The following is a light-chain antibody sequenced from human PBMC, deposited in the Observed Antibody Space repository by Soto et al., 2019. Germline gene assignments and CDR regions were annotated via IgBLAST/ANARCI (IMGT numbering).Light chain of an antibody. Sequence: EIVLTQSPATLCLSPGERATLSRRSSQSVSSSYLAWYQQRPGQAPRLLIYGASTRATGIPARFSGSGSGTAFTLTISSLEPEDFAVYYCQQYGSSRFTFGPGTKVDIK. CDR3: QQYGSSRFT. CDR2: GAS. V-gene: IGKV3-20*01. J-gene: IGKJ3*01. CDR1: QSVSSSY.